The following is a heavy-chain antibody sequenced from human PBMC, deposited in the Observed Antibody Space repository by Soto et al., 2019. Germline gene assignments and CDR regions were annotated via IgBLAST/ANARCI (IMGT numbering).Heavy chain of an antibody. V-gene: IGHV3-30*18. D-gene: IGHD6-19*01. CDR3: VKDGSSGWPYYYGLDV. CDR1: GFTFSSYG. Sequence: QVQLVESGGGGGQPGRSLRLSCAASGFTFSSYGMHWVRQAPGKGLEWVAVILYDGRKKYYADSVKGRFTISRDNSKNTLYLQMSSLRAEDTAVYYCVKDGSSGWPYYYGLDVWGQGTTVTLSS. CDR2: ILYDGRKK. J-gene: IGHJ6*02.